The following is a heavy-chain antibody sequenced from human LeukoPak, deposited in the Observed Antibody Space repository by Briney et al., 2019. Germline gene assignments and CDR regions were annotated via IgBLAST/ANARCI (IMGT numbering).Heavy chain of an antibody. CDR1: GGSISSSSYY. J-gene: IGHJ1*01. CDR3: ARERRLAEYFQH. D-gene: IGHD4-17*01. Sequence: PSETLSLTCTVSGGSISSSSYYWGWIRQPPGKGLEWIGSIYYSGSTYYNPSLKSRVTISVDTSKNQFSLRLSSVTAADTAVYYCARERRLAEYFQHWGQGTLVTVSS. CDR2: IYYSGST. V-gene: IGHV4-39*07.